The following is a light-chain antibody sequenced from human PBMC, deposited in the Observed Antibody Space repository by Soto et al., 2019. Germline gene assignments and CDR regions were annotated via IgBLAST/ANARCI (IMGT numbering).Light chain of an antibody. Sequence: QTVVTQPPSVSGAPGQRVTISCTGSSSNFGAHYDVHWYQQIPGTAPKLLIYANNNRPSGVPDRFSGSRSGTSASLAITGLQAEDAADYYCQSYDSSLSGWVFGGGTKVTVL. V-gene: IGLV1-40*01. CDR1: SSNFGAHYD. CDR2: ANN. J-gene: IGLJ3*02. CDR3: QSYDSSLSGWV.